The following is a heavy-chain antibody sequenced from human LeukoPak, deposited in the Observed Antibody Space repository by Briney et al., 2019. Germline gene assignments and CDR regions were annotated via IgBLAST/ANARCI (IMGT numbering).Heavy chain of an antibody. Sequence: ASVKVSCKASGYTFTSYYMHWLRQAPGQGLEWMGMINPSGGSTSYAQKFQGRVTMTRDTSTSTVYMELSSLRSEDTAVFYCARPPIPYCAGDCYFDYWGQGTLVTVS. CDR1: GYTFTSYY. CDR2: INPSGGST. V-gene: IGHV1-46*01. D-gene: IGHD2-21*02. J-gene: IGHJ4*02. CDR3: ARPPIPYCAGDCYFDY.